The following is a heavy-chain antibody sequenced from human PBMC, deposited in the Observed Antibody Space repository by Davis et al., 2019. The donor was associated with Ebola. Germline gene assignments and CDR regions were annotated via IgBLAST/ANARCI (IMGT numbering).Heavy chain of an antibody. D-gene: IGHD6-6*01. Sequence: SETLSLTCAVYGGSFSGYFWTWIRQSPGKGLEWIGEINHSGSTNYNPSVKSRVTISVDTSKNQISLKLSSVTAADTAVYYCARAQRYSSSSKFHYWGQGTLVTVSS. CDR1: GGSFSGYF. J-gene: IGHJ4*02. CDR3: ARAQRYSSSSKFHY. CDR2: INHSGST. V-gene: IGHV4-34*01.